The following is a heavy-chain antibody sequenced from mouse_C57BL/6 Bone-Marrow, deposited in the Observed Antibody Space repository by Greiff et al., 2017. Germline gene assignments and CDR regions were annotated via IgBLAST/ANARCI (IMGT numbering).Heavy chain of an antibody. CDR2: ISSGSSTI. J-gene: IGHJ1*03. CDR1: GFTFSDYG. V-gene: IGHV5-17*01. Sequence: EVKVEESGGGLVKPGGSLKLSCAASGFTFSDYGMHWVRQAPEKGLEWVAYISSGSSTIYYADTVKGRFTISRDNAKNTLFLQMTSLRSEDTAMYYCAREKRFDWYFDVWGTGTTVTVSS. CDR3: AREKRFDWYFDV.